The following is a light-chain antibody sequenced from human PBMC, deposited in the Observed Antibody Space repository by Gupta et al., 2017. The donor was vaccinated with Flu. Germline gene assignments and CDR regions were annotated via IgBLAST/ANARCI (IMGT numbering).Light chain of an antibody. Sequence: QAVLTQPSSLSASPGASVRLTCTLRCGLNVGSHRIYWYQQKPGSPPQYLLRYNSDSDTQQGSGVPSRFAGSKDDSDNEGILLISGLQSDDEADDYCMISDSDGGVLGGGTKLT. J-gene: IGLJ3*02. CDR1: CGLNVGSHR. V-gene: IGLV5-45*02. CDR3: MISDSDGGV. CDR2: YNSDSDT.